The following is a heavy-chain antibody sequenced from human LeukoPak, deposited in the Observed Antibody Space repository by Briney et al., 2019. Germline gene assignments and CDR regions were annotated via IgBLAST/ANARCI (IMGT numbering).Heavy chain of an antibody. V-gene: IGHV4-4*07. CDR2: IYTSGST. CDR1: GGSISSYY. CDR3: ARAKCSSTSCYKFDP. D-gene: IGHD2-2*02. J-gene: IGHJ5*02. Sequence: SETLSLTCPVSGGSISSYYWSWIQQPAGKGLEWMGRIYTSGSTNYNPSLKSRVTMSVDTSKNQFSLKLSSVTAADTAVYYCARAKCSSTSCYKFDPWGRGALVTGSS.